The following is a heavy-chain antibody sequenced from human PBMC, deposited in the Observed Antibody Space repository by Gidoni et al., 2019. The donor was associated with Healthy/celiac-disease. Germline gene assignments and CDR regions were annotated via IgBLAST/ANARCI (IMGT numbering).Heavy chain of an antibody. V-gene: IGHV1-2*04. D-gene: IGHD2-2*02. CDR3: ARAHCSSTSCYIDY. CDR2: INTNSGGK. Sequence: QVQLVQSGAEVKKPGASVKVSCQASGYTFTGYYMHWVRQALGQGLEWMGWINTNSGGKNYAQKFQGWVTMTRETSTSTAYMELSRLRSDDTAVYYCARAHCSSTSCYIDYWGQGTLVTVSS. CDR1: GYTFTGYY. J-gene: IGHJ4*02.